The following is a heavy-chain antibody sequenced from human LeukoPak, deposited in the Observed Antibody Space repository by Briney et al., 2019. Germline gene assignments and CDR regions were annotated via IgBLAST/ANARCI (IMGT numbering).Heavy chain of an antibody. J-gene: IGHJ4*02. V-gene: IGHV4-38-2*02. CDR3: AREGSGWFGVHFDY. D-gene: IGHD6-19*01. Sequence: SETLSLTCTVSGYSISSGYYWGWIRQPPGKGLEWIGSIYHSGSTYYNPSLKSRVTISVNTSKNQFSLKLSSVTAADTAVYYCAREGSGWFGVHFDYWGQGTLVAISS. CDR2: IYHSGST. CDR1: GYSISSGYY.